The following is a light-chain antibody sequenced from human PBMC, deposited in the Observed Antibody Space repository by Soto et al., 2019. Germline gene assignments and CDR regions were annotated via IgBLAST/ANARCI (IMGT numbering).Light chain of an antibody. CDR1: SSDIGAYDH. J-gene: IGLJ1*01. CDR2: SVS. Sequence: QSVLTQPASVSGSPGQSITISCSGTSSDIGAYDHVAWFQQFPGKTPKLVIYSVSSRPSGVSYRFSGSKSGNTASLTISGLQADDEADYYCISYTVSRSYVFGPGTKVPS. V-gene: IGLV2-14*01. CDR3: ISYTVSRSYV.